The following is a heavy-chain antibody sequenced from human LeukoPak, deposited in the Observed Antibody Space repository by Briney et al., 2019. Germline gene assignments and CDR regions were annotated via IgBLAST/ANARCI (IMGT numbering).Heavy chain of an antibody. Sequence: GGSLRLSCAAYGFTFSSYWMHWVRQAPGKGLVWVSRINSDGSTTSYADSVKGRFTISRDNAKNTLYLQMNSLRAEDTAVYYCSRDGGYQLLADWLDPWGQGTLVTVSS. J-gene: IGHJ5*02. CDR2: INSDGSTT. D-gene: IGHD2-2*01. CDR1: GFTFSSYW. CDR3: SRDGGYQLLADWLDP. V-gene: IGHV3-74*01.